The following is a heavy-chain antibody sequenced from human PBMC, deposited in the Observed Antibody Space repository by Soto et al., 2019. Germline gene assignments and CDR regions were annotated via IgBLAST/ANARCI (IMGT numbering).Heavy chain of an antibody. CDR3: ARDGNYYYYYGMDV. CDR1: GFTFSSYA. CDR2: ISGSGGST. Sequence: EVQLLESGGGLVQPGGSLRLSCAASGFTFSSYAMSWVRQAPGKGLEWVSAISGSGGSTYYADSVKGRFTISRDNAKNSLYLQMNSLRAEDTAVYYCARDGNYYYYYGMDVWGQGTTVTVSS. D-gene: IGHD4-4*01. V-gene: IGHV3-23*01. J-gene: IGHJ6*02.